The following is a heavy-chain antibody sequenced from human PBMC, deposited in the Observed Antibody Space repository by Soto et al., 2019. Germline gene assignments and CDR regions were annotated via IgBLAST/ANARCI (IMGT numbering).Heavy chain of an antibody. V-gene: IGHV3-53*01. D-gene: IGHD3-22*01. CDR1: GFTVSSNY. J-gene: IGHJ2*01. CDR2: IYSGGTT. Sequence: EVQLVESGGGLIQPGGSLRLSCAASGFTVSSNYMTWVRQAPGKGLEWVSVIYSGGTTYYADSVKGRFSISRDNSKNTLYLQMNSLRVDDTALYYCARHNYYDSSGYQRHWYFDLWGRGTLVTVSS. CDR3: ARHNYYDSSGYQRHWYFDL.